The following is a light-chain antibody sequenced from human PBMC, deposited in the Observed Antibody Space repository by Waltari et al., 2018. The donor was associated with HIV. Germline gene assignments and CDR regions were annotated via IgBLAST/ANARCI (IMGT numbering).Light chain of an antibody. Sequence: QSALTQPASVSGSPGQSITISCTGTSSDVGSYNLVTWYQQHPGKAPKLMIYEGSKRPSGFANRFSGSKSGNTASLTISGLQAEDEADYYCCSYAGSSTVFGGGTKLTVL. CDR2: EGS. CDR3: CSYAGSSTV. J-gene: IGLJ3*02. V-gene: IGLV2-23*01. CDR1: SSDVGSYNL.